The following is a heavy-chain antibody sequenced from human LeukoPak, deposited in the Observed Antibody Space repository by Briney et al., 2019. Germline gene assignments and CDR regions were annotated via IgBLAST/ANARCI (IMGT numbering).Heavy chain of an antibody. V-gene: IGHV3-11*05. CDR3: ARGGVNAVTTAVDH. CDR2: ISGSGHYA. Sequence: GGSLRLSCAVSGFAVSSKYMTWIRQAPGKGLEWVSYISGSGHYAHSGDSVKGRFTISRDNGRNSVTLQMNSLRAEDTAVYYCARGGVNAVTTAVDHWGQGTQVTVSS. D-gene: IGHD4-17*01. J-gene: IGHJ4*02. CDR1: GFAVSSKY.